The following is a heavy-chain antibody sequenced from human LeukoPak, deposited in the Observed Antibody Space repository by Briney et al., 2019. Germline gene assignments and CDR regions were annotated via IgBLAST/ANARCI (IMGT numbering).Heavy chain of an antibody. V-gene: IGHV3-30*01. CDR1: GFTFSSYA. J-gene: IGHJ4*02. CDR3: AGGSRRDGYDY. CDR2: ISYDGSNK. Sequence: GGSLRLSCAASGFTFSSYAMHWVRQAPGKGLEWVAVISYDGSNKYYADSVKGRFTISRHNSKNTLYLQMNSLRPEDTAVYYCAGGSRRDGYDYWGQGTLVTVSS. D-gene: IGHD5-24*01.